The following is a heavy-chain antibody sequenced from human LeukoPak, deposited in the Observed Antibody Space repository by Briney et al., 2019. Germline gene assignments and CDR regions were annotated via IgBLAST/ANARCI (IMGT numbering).Heavy chain of an antibody. CDR3: ARDRVTMVRGTYFDY. CDR2: IYYSGST. V-gene: IGHV4-39*07. D-gene: IGHD3-10*01. Sequence: SETLSLTCTVSGGSISSSSYYWGWICQPPGKGLEWIGSIYYSGSTYYNPSLKSRVTISVDTSKNQFSLKLSSVTAADTAVYYCARDRVTMVRGTYFDYWGQGTLVTVSS. J-gene: IGHJ4*02. CDR1: GGSISSSSYY.